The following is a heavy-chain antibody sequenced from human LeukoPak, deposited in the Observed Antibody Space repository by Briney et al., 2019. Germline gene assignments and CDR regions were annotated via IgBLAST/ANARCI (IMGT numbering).Heavy chain of an antibody. Sequence: SETLSLTRTVSGGSISSYYWSWIRQPPGKGLEWIGYIYFSGTTSYNPSLKSRVTISVDTSKNQFSLRLTSVTAADTAVYYCARQRGRWDSFDYWGQGTLVTVSS. CDR2: IYFSGTT. CDR3: ARQRGRWDSFDY. CDR1: GGSISSYY. J-gene: IGHJ4*02. D-gene: IGHD1-26*01. V-gene: IGHV4-59*08.